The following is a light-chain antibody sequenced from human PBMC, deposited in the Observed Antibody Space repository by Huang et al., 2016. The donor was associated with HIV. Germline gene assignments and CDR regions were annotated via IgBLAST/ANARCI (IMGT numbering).Light chain of an antibody. Sequence: DIQMTQSPSSLAASVVDRVTITCRASQSISSHLNWYQQKPGKAPKRLIYDASTLQTGVPLRFRGRGSGTEFNLTVSSLQPDDFATYYCQQSYGSLWTFGPGTKVDI. CDR2: DAS. V-gene: IGKV1-39*01. J-gene: IGKJ3*01. CDR3: QQSYGSLWT. CDR1: QSISSH.